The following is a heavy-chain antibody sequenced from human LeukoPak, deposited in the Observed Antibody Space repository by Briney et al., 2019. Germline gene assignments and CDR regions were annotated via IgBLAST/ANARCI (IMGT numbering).Heavy chain of an antibody. D-gene: IGHD6-13*01. CDR3: ARDKDIAAAGISPPDY. CDR1: GFTFSSYD. V-gene: IGHV3-23*01. J-gene: IGHJ4*02. Sequence: GGSLRLSCAASGFTFSSYDMSWVRQAPGKGLEWVSAISGSGGSTYYADSVKGRFTISRDNAKNSLYLQMNSLRAEDTAVYYCARDKDIAAAGISPPDYWGQGTLVTVSS. CDR2: ISGSGGST.